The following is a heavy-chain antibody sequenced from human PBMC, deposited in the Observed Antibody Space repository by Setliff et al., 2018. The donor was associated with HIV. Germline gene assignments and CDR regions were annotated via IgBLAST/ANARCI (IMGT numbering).Heavy chain of an antibody. CDR1: GFTFSNAW. CDR2: IKSKTDGGTA. CDR3: ATAPGYYDSSPFDW. V-gene: IGHV3-15*07. Sequence: GGSLRLSCAASGFTFSNAWMNWVRQAPGKGLEWVGRIKSKTDGGTADYAAPVRGRFTFARDDSKNTVYLQMNSLKTEDTAVYYCATAPGYYDSSPFDWWGPGTLVTVSS. J-gene: IGHJ4*02. D-gene: IGHD3-22*01.